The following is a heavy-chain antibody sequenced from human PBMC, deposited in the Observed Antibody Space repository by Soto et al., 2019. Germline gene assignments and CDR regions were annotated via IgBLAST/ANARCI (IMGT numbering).Heavy chain of an antibody. Sequence: QVQLVQSGAEVKKPGSSVKVSCKASGGTFSSYAISWVRQAPGQGLEWMGGIIPIFGTANYAQKFQGRVTITADESTSTAYLELSSLRSEDTAVYYCASKGRYSYGRYYYGMDVWGQGTTVTVSS. CDR1: GGTFSSYA. CDR2: IIPIFGTA. CDR3: ASKGRYSYGRYYYGMDV. J-gene: IGHJ6*02. V-gene: IGHV1-69*12. D-gene: IGHD5-18*01.